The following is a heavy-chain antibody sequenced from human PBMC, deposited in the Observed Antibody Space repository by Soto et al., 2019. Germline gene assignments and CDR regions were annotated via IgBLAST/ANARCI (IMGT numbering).Heavy chain of an antibody. J-gene: IGHJ4*02. CDR3: ARVSYYDSSGYYSFDY. D-gene: IGHD3-22*01. CDR2: IYYSGST. V-gene: IGHV4-30-4*01. CDR1: GGSISSGDYY. Sequence: SETLFLTCTVSGGSISSGDYYWSWIRQPPGKGLEWIGYIYYSGSTYYNPSLKSRVTISVDTSKNQFSLKLSSVTAADTAVYYCARVSYYDSSGYYSFDYWGQGTLVTVSS.